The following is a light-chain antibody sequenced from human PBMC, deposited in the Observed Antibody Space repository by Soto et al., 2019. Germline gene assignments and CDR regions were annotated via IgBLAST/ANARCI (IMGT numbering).Light chain of an antibody. CDR1: QSVSSSY. V-gene: IGKV3D-7*01. J-gene: IGKJ3*01. CDR2: AAS. CDR3: QRTYNAPFT. Sequence: EIVLTQSPGTLSLSPGERATLSCRASQSVSSSYLAWYQQKPGQAPRVLITAASTLESGVPSRFSGSGSGTDFTLTINNLQPEDFATYYCQRTYNAPFTFGPGTKVSIK.